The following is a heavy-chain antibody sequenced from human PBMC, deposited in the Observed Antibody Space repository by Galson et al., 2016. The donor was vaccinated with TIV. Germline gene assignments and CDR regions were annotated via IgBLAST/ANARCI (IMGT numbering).Heavy chain of an antibody. J-gene: IGHJ4*02. Sequence: SLRLSCAATGFGFSSYEMNWVRQAPGKGLEWVSYIIESGRTIYCADSVKGRFTISRDNAKNSLYLQMNSLRAEDTAVYYCARDRGYCTTTSCYMDYWGQGTLVTVSS. V-gene: IGHV3-48*03. CDR3: ARDRGYCTTTSCYMDY. CDR2: IIESGRTI. CDR1: GFGFSSYE. D-gene: IGHD2-2*02.